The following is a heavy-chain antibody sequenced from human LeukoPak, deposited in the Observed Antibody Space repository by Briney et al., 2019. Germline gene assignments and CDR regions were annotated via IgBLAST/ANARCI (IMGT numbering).Heavy chain of an antibody. CDR1: GFTFSSYE. CDR2: ISSSGSTI. CDR3: AAGPWELLDY. V-gene: IGHV3-48*03. Sequence: GGSLRLSCAASGFTFSSYEMNWVRQAPGKGLEWVSYISSSGSTIYYADSVKGRFTISRDNAKNSLYLQMNSLRAEDTAVYYCAAGPWELLDYWGQGTLVTVSS. J-gene: IGHJ4*02. D-gene: IGHD1-26*01.